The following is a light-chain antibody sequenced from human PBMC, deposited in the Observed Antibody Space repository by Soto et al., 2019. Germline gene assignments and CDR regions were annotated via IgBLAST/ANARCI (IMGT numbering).Light chain of an antibody. CDR1: QSVSTN. CDR2: GAS. J-gene: IGKJ4*02. V-gene: IGKV3-15*01. CDR3: QQYNALVT. Sequence: VMTQSPVTLSVSPGDRATLSCRASQSVSTNLAWYQHNPGQAPRFLIYGASTRATVIPAKYSGSGSGTEFTIISSRLQAEDSAVYYCQQYNALVTFGGGTKVEIK.